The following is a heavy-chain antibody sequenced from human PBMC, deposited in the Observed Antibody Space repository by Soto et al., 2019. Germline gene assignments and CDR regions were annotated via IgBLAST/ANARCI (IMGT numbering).Heavy chain of an antibody. CDR2: ISSSGSTI. V-gene: IGHV3-48*03. J-gene: IGHJ4*02. CDR1: GFTFSSYE. CDR3: ARDLSISGEDY. D-gene: IGHD2-21*01. Sequence: PGGSLRLSCAASGFTFSSYEMNWVRQAPGKGLEWVSYISSSGSTIYYADSVKGRFTISRDNAKNSLYLQMNSLRAEDTAVYYCARDLSISGEDYWGQGTLVTVSS.